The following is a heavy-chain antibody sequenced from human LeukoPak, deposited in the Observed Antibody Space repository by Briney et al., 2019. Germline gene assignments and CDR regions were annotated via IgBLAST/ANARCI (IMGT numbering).Heavy chain of an antibody. D-gene: IGHD6-6*01. J-gene: IGHJ4*02. CDR2: ISSSGNTI. CDR1: GFTFSSYD. Sequence: GGSLRLSCAASGFTFSSYDMSWVRQAPGKGLEWVSYISSSGNTIYYADSVKGRFTISRDNAKNSLYLQMNSLRAEDTAVYYFARDVLLDCWGQGTLVTVSS. V-gene: IGHV3-48*03. CDR3: ARDVLLDC.